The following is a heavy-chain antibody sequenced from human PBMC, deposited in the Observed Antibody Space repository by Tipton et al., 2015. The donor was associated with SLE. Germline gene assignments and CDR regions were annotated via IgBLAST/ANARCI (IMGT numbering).Heavy chain of an antibody. J-gene: IGHJ4*02. CDR1: GFTFSSYG. D-gene: IGHD1-26*01. CDR2: IRYDGSGK. V-gene: IGHV3-30*02. Sequence: SLRLSCAASGFTFSSYGMYWVRQAPGKGLEWVAFIRYDGSGKYYADSVKGRFTISRANSRNMFHLQMNSLRAENTAVYYCAKDAVLEFSGSPPLDYWGQGPLVPVPS. CDR3: AKDAVLEFSGSPPLDY.